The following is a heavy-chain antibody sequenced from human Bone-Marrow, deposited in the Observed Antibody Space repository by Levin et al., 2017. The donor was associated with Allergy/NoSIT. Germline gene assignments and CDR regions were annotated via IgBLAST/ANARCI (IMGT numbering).Heavy chain of an antibody. J-gene: IGHJ4*02. CDR3: ARGSVRGVRRGY. CDR2: ISSSGSTI. Sequence: LSLTCAASGFTFRDYYMSWIRQAPGKGLEWVSYISSSGSTIYYADSVKGRFTISRDNAKNSLYLQMNSLRAEDTAVYYCARGSVRGVRRGYWGQGTLVTVSS. D-gene: IGHD3-10*01. V-gene: IGHV3-11*01. CDR1: GFTFRDYY.